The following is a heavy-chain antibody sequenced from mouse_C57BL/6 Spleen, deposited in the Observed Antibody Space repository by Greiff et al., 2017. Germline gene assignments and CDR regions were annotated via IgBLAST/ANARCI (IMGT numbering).Heavy chain of an antibody. CDR2: IDPNSGGT. Sequence: VQLQQPGAELVKPGASVKLSCKASGYTFTSYWMHWVKQRPGRGLEWIGRIDPNSGGTKYNEKFKSKATLTVDKPSSTAYMPLSSLTSEDSAVCYCARALYYYGSSYAMDYWGQGTSVTVSS. D-gene: IGHD1-1*01. CDR1: GYTFTSYW. J-gene: IGHJ4*01. V-gene: IGHV1-72*01. CDR3: ARALYYYGSSYAMDY.